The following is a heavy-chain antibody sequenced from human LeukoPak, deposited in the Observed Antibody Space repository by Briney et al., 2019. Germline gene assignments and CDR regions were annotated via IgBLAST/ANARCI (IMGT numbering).Heavy chain of an antibody. CDR2: INHSGST. J-gene: IGHJ3*02. CDR3: ARRWGPYYVSLRYYAFDI. Sequence: PSETLSLTCAVYGGSFSGYYWSWIRQPPGKGLEWIGEINHSGSTNYNPFLKSRVTISVDTSKNQFSLKLSSVTAADTAVYYCARRWGPYYVSLRYYAFDIWGQGTMVTVSS. D-gene: IGHD3-16*01. CDR1: GGSFSGYY. V-gene: IGHV4-34*01.